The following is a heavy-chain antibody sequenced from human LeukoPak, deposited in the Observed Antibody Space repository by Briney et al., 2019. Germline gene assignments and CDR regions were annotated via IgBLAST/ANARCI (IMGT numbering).Heavy chain of an antibody. V-gene: IGHV3-23*01. CDR3: AIGLYGGPFDY. CDR2: ISGSGPNT. J-gene: IGHJ4*02. Sequence: GASLRLSCAASGFTFSSYAMTWVRQAPGKGLGWVSAISGSGPNTYYADSVKGRFTISRDNSKNTLYLQMNSLRADDTAVYYCAIGLYGGPFDYWGQGTLVTVSS. CDR1: GFTFSSYA. D-gene: IGHD4-17*01.